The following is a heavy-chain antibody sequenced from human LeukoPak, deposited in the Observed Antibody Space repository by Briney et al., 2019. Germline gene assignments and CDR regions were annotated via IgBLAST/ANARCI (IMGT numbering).Heavy chain of an antibody. CDR1: GFTFSSYA. CDR3: ARDNSGVVVAATTWGVFDY. Sequence: PGRSLRLSCAASGFTFSSYAMHWVRQAPGKGLEWVAVISYDGSNKYYADSVKGRFTISRDNSKNTLYLQMNSLRAEDTAVYYCARDNSGVVVAATTWGVFDYWGQGTLVTVSS. V-gene: IGHV3-30-3*01. J-gene: IGHJ4*02. CDR2: ISYDGSNK. D-gene: IGHD2-15*01.